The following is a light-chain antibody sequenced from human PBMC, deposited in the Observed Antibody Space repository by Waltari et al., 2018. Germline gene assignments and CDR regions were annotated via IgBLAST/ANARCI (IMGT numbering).Light chain of an antibody. CDR1: NSDVGGYNY. CDR2: GVS. Sequence: QSALTQPASVSGSPGQSITISCTGTNSDVGGYNYVSWFQQHPGTAPRPMIFGVSDRPSGVSNRFSGSKSGNTASLTISGLQAEDEAHYYCASYTSSYTWVFGGGTKLTVL. J-gene: IGLJ3*02. V-gene: IGLV2-14*03. CDR3: ASYTSSYTWV.